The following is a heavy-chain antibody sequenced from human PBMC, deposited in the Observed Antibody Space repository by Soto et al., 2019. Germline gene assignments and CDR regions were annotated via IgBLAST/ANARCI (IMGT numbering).Heavy chain of an antibody. CDR1: GGTFSSYA. J-gene: IGHJ5*02. V-gene: IGHV1-69*13. Sequence: SVKVSCKASGGTFSSYAISWVRQAPGQGLEWMGGIIPIFGTANYAQKFQGRVTITADESTSTAYMELSSLRSEDTAVYYCARHHYDLWSGYYTGWFDPWGQGTLVTVSS. D-gene: IGHD3-3*01. CDR3: ARHHYDLWSGYYTGWFDP. CDR2: IIPIFGTA.